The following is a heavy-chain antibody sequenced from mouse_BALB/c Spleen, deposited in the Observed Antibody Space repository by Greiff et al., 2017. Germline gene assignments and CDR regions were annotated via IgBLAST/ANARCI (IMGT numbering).Heavy chain of an antibody. CDR3: ARSVLGFAY. CDR1: GYAFSSSW. Sequence: VKLQESGPELVKPGASVKISCKASGYAFSSSWMNWVQQRPGQGLEWIGRIYPGDGDTNYNGKFKGKATLTAYKSSRKAYMQLSSLTSVDSAVYFCARSVLGFAYWGQGTLVTVSA. J-gene: IGHJ3*01. CDR2: IYPGDGDT. V-gene: IGHV1-82*01.